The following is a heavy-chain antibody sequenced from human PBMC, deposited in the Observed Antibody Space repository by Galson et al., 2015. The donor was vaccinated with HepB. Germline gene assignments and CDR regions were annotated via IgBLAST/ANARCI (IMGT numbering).Heavy chain of an antibody. CDR3: ARGAPYCSSTSCFAIGYYYYYYMDV. V-gene: IGHV1-69*13. CDR2: IIPIFGTA. D-gene: IGHD2-2*01. CDR1: GGTFSSYA. J-gene: IGHJ6*03. Sequence: SVKVSCKASGGTFSSYAISWVRQAPGQGLEWMGGIIPIFGTANYAQKFQGRVTITADESTSTAYMELSSLRSEDTAVYYCARGAPYCSSTSCFAIGYYYYYYMDVWGKGTTVTVSS.